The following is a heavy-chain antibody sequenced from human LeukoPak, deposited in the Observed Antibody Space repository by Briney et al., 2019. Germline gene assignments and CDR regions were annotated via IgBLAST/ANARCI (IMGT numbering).Heavy chain of an antibody. CDR1: GFTFSDYY. D-gene: IGHD1-1*01. CDR2: IRSSGSTI. V-gene: IGHV3-11*04. J-gene: IGHJ6*02. CDR3: AREDWNQGGYYYGMDV. Sequence: GGSLRLSCAASGFTFSDYYMSWIRQAPGKGLEWVSYIRSSGSTIYYADSVKGRFTISRDNAKNSLYLQMNSLRAEDTAVYYCAREDWNQGGYYYGMDVWGQGTTVTVSS.